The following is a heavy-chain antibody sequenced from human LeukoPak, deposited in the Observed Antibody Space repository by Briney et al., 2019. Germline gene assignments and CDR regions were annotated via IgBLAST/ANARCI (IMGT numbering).Heavy chain of an antibody. Sequence: SQTLSLTCAISGDSVSSNSVTGNWTSQSPSRGIEWLDRTYYRSTWYNDYAVSVRGRITVNPDTSKNQFSLHLNSVTPEDTAVYYCARRLTQYDCFDPWGQGILVTVSS. D-gene: IGHD2-2*01. CDR2: TYYRSTWYN. CDR1: GDSVSSNSVT. V-gene: IGHV6-1*01. J-gene: IGHJ5*02. CDR3: ARRLTQYDCFDP.